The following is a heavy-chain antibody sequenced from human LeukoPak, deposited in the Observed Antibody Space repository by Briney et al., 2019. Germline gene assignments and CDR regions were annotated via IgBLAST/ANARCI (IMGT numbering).Heavy chain of an antibody. J-gene: IGHJ4*02. D-gene: IGHD6-13*01. CDR2: ISADGGST. CDR3: AKDKAGTIVWYGRWAIGLFDY. Sequence: GGSLRLSCAASGFNIDAYAMHWVRQAPGKGLQWVSLISADGGSTYYAVSVKGRFTISRDNSKNSLYLQMNSLTTEDTAFYYCAKDKAGTIVWYGRWAIGLFDYWGQGTLLTVSS. V-gene: IGHV3-43*02. CDR1: GFNIDAYA.